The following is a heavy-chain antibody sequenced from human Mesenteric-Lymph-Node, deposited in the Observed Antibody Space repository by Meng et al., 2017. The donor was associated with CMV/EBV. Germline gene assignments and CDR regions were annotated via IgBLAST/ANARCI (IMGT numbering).Heavy chain of an antibody. V-gene: IGHV3-21*01. Sequence: GESLKISCAASGFTFSSYSMNWVRQAPGKGLEWVSSISSSSSYIYYADSVKGRFTISRDNAKNSLYLQMNSLRAEDTAVYYCARDRGYSYAPGFDYWGQGTLVTVSS. D-gene: IGHD5-18*01. CDR2: ISSSSSYI. CDR1: GFTFSSYS. J-gene: IGHJ4*02. CDR3: ARDRGYSYAPGFDY.